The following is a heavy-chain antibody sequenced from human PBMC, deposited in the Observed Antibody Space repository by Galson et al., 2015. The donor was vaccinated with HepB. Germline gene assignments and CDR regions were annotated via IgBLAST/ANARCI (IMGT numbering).Heavy chain of an antibody. CDR2: VYWNDDK. CDR3: AHKLGDAFDV. CDR1: GFSLSTSGVA. V-gene: IGHV2-5*01. Sequence: PALVKPTQTLTLTCTFSGFSLSTSGVAVGWIRQPPEKALEWLAVVYWNDDKRYSPSLITRLTITKDTSKDTSKNQVVLTMTNMDPVDTATYYCAHKLGDAFDVWGPGTMVTVSS. J-gene: IGHJ3*01.